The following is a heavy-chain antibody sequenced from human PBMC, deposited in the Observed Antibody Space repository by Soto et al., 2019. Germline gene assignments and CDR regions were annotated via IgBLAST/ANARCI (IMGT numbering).Heavy chain of an antibody. CDR2: ISSSSSYI. D-gene: IGHD4-17*01. Sequence: PGGSLRLSCAASGFTFSSYSMNWVRQAPGKGLEWVSSISSSSSYIYYADSVKGRFTISRDNANNSLYLQMNSLRAEDTAVYYCARATDLTTRLPNWFDPWGQGTLVTVSS. J-gene: IGHJ5*02. CDR3: ARATDLTTRLPNWFDP. CDR1: GFTFSSYS. V-gene: IGHV3-21*01.